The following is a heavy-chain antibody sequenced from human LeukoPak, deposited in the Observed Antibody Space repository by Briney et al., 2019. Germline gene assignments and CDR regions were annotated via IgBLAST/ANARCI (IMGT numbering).Heavy chain of an antibody. D-gene: IGHD1-7*01. CDR3: ARGRYNWNYYFDY. Sequence: SETLSLTCAVYGGSFSGYYWSWIRQPPGKGLEWIGEINHSGSTNYNPSLKSRVTISVDTSKNQFSLKLSSVTAADTAVYYCARGRYNWNYYFDYWGQGTLVTVSS. CDR2: INHSGST. J-gene: IGHJ4*02. CDR1: GGSFSGYY. V-gene: IGHV4-34*01.